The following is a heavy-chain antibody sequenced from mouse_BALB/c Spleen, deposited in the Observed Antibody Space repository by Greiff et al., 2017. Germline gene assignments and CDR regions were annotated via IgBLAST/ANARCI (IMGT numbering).Heavy chain of an antibody. V-gene: IGHV7-3*02. CDR3: ARDIKGGYGNYFDY. CDR2: IRNKANGYTT. J-gene: IGHJ2*01. CDR1: GFTFTDYY. Sequence: EVKLVESGGGLVQPGGSLRLSCATSGFTFTDYYMSWVRQPPGKALEWLGFIRNKANGYTTEYSASVKGRFTISRDNSQSILYLQMNTLRAEDSATYYCARDIKGGYGNYFDYWGQGTTLTVSS. D-gene: IGHD1-1*01.